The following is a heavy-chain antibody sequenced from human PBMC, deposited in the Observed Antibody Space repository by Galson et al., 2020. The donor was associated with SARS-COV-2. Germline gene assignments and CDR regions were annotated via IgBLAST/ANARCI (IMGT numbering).Heavy chain of an antibody. D-gene: IGHD3-10*01. Sequence: SETLSLTCTVSGGSISSRNYYWAWIRQPPGKGLEWVGTIYHSGTTYYNPSLKSRVTISVDTSNNQFSLKLRSVTAADTAVYYCARQGDVLWFGETPASFDPWGQGTLVSVSS. J-gene: IGHJ5*02. V-gene: IGHV4-39*01. CDR1: GGSISSRNYY. CDR2: IYHSGTT. CDR3: ARQGDVLWFGETPASFDP.